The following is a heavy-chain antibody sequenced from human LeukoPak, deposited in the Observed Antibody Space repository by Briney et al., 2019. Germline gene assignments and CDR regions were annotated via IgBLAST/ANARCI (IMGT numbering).Heavy chain of an antibody. V-gene: IGHV1-2*02. CDR3: ARDLVIGISGGFYSYMDV. J-gene: IGHJ6*03. Sequence: GASVKDSCEASGCTFIDHYFHWVRQAPGQGLEWMGWINSNSGATRYAQKFQGRVALTRDRSIDTAYMELSSLRSDDTAVYYCARDLVIGISGGFYSYMDVWGKGTTVTVSS. CDR2: INSNSGAT. CDR1: GCTFIDHY. D-gene: IGHD2/OR15-2a*01.